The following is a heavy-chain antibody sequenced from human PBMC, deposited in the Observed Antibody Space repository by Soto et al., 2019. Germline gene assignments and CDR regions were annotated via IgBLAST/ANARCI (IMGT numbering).Heavy chain of an antibody. J-gene: IGHJ4*02. Sequence: QVQLQESSPGLVKPSQTLSLTCTVSGGSISSGGYYWSWIRQHPGKGLEWIGYIYYSGSTYYNPSLKSRVTISVDTSKNQFSLKLSSVTAADTAVYYCARDGRGSSSFFDYWGQGTLVTVSS. CDR1: GGSISSGGYY. V-gene: IGHV4-31*03. CDR3: ARDGRGSSSFFDY. D-gene: IGHD6-13*01. CDR2: IYYSGST.